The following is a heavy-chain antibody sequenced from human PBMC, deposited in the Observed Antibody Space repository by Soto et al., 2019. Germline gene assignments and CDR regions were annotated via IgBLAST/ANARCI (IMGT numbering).Heavy chain of an antibody. CDR2: IVVGSGNT. V-gene: IGHV1-58*01. CDR3: AAKYSSGGYSY. CDR1: GFTFTSSA. Sequence: QMQLVQSGPEVKKPGTSVKVSCKASGFTFTSSAVQWVRQARGQRLEWIGWIVVGSGNTNYAQKFQERVTITRDMPTSTAYMELGSLGSEDTAVYYCAAKYSSGGYSYGGQGTLVTVSS. J-gene: IGHJ4*02. D-gene: IGHD1-26*01.